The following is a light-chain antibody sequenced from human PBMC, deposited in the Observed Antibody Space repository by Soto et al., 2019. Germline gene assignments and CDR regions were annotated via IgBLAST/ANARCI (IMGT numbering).Light chain of an antibody. CDR2: GAS. CDR1: QSIGSS. V-gene: IGKV3-15*01. CDR3: QQYNNWPLR. Sequence: EIVLTQSTATLSVSPGDTATRSCMASQSIGSSLAWYQQKPGQAPRLLIYGASTRATGIPARFRGSGSGTEFTLTISSLQSEDFAVYYCQQYNNWPLRFGQGTKVDIK. J-gene: IGKJ1*01.